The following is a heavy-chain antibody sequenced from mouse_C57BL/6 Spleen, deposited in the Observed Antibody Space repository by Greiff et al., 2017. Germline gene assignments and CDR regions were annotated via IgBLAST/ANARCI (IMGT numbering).Heavy chain of an antibody. J-gene: IGHJ2*01. D-gene: IGHD2-2*01. V-gene: IGHV14-4*01. CDR1: GFNIKDDY. Sequence: EVQLQQSGAELVRPGASVKLSCTASGFNIKDDYMHWVKQRPEQGLEWIGWIDPENGDTEYASKFQGKATITADPSSNTAYLQLSSLTSEDTAVYYCTTHLVTTSAYYFDYWGQGTTLTVSS. CDR3: TTHLVTTSAYYFDY. CDR2: IDPENGDT.